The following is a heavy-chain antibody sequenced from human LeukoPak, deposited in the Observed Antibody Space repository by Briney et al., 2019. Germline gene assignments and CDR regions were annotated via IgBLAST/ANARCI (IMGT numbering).Heavy chain of an antibody. Sequence: AASVKVSCKASGYTFTSYGISWVRQAPGQGLEWMGWINPNSGGTNYAQKFQGRVTMTRDTSISTAYMELSRLRSDDTAVYYCARDFLTGYYTYNWFDPWGQGTLVTVSS. J-gene: IGHJ5*02. V-gene: IGHV1-2*02. CDR3: ARDFLTGYYTYNWFDP. CDR1: GYTFTSYG. CDR2: INPNSGGT. D-gene: IGHD3-9*01.